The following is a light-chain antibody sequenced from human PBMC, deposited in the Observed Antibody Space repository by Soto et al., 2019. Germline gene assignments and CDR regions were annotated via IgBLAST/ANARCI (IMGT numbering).Light chain of an antibody. CDR2: EVS. Sequence: ALTQPPSVSVSPGQSITISCTGTSSDVGSYNLVSWYQQHPVKAPKLMIYEVSKRPSGVSNRFSGSKSGNTASLKISGLQAEDEADYYCCSYAGSSSYVFGTGTKVTVL. V-gene: IGLV2-23*02. J-gene: IGLJ1*01. CDR3: CSYAGSSSYV. CDR1: SSDVGSYNL.